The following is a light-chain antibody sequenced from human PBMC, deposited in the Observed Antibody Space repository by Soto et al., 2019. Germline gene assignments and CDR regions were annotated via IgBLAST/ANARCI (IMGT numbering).Light chain of an antibody. CDR2: AAS. J-gene: IGKJ1*01. Sequence: DIQMTQSPSSLSASVGDRVTITCRASQSITTYLNWYQQKPGKAPNLLIYAASNLQSGVPSRFSGSGSGTEFTLTISSLQPEDFATYYCQQTYTTPRTFGQGTKVEIK. CDR3: QQTYTTPRT. V-gene: IGKV1-39*01. CDR1: QSITTY.